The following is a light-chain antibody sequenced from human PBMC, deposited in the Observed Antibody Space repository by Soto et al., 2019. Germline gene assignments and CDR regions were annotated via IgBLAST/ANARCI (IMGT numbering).Light chain of an antibody. Sequence: QSALTQPPSASGSPGQSVTISCTGSSSDIGGYDFVSWYQQHPGKVPKLRIYEVTKRPSGVPDRFSGSKSGNTASLTVSGLQADDEADYYCCSHAGSKNYYLFGPGTKLTVL. V-gene: IGLV2-8*01. CDR3: CSHAGSKNYYL. CDR1: SSDIGGYDF. J-gene: IGLJ1*01. CDR2: EVT.